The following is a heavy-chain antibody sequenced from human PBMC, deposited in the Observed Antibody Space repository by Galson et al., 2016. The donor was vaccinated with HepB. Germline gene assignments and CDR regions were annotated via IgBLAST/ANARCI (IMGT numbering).Heavy chain of an antibody. D-gene: IGHD3-9*01. J-gene: IGHJ4*02. Sequence: SLRLSCAVSGFTFSDYAMHWVRQAPGKGLEWVAVISYDGNNHYYADSVKGRFTISRDNSKNTVYLQMNSLRTEDTAVYYCARDVGRYFDYWGQGTLVTVSS. V-gene: IGHV3-30-3*01. CDR3: ARDVGRYFDY. CDR1: GFTFSDYA. CDR2: ISYDGNNH.